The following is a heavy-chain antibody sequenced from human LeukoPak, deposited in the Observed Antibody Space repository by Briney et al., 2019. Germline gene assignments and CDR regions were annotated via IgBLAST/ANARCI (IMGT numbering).Heavy chain of an antibody. CDR3: ARELFGAFDI. J-gene: IGHJ3*02. V-gene: IGHV3-33*01. Sequence: GGSLRLSCAASGFTFSSYGMLCVRPAPGKGLEWVADIWYDGSNKYYADSVKGRFTISRDNSKNTLYLQMNSLRAEDTAVYYCARELFGAFDIWGQGTMVTVSS. CDR1: GFTFSSYG. CDR2: IWYDGSNK. D-gene: IGHD3-3*01.